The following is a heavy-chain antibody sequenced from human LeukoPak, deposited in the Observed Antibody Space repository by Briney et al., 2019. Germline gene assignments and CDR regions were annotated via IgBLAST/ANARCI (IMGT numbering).Heavy chain of an antibody. CDR2: ISGDNNYI. Sequence: PGGSLRLSCAASRFTFSSYTMNWVRQAPGKGLEWVSSISGDNNYIYYADSVKGRFTISRDNAKNSLYLQMNSLRAEDTAMYYCARDRSGDDYFWSGYYTNYFDPWGQGTLVTVSS. V-gene: IGHV3-21*01. CDR3: ARDRSGDDYFWSGYYTNYFDP. J-gene: IGHJ5*02. D-gene: IGHD3-3*01. CDR1: RFTFSSYT.